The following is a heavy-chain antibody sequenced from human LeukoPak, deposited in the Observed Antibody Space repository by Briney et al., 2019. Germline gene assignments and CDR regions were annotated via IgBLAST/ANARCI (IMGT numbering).Heavy chain of an antibody. Sequence: PSETLSLTCTVSGGSISSYYWSWIRQPPGKGLGWIGYIYTSGSTNYNPSLKSRATISVDTSKNQFSLKLSSVTAADTAVYYCARHGPFSTVNNWFDPWGQGTLVTVSS. CDR2: IYTSGST. V-gene: IGHV4-4*09. D-gene: IGHD4-11*01. J-gene: IGHJ5*02. CDR1: GGSISSYY. CDR3: ARHGPFSTVNNWFDP.